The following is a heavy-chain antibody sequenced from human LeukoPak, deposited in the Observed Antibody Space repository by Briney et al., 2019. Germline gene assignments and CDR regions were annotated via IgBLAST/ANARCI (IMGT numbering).Heavy chain of an antibody. J-gene: IGHJ5*02. CDR1: GYTFTSYD. CDR3: ARGLFHDFWSGYYH. D-gene: IGHD3-3*01. CDR2: MNPNSGNT. V-gene: IGHV1-8*01. Sequence: ASVKVSCKASGYTFTSYDINWVRQATGQGLEWMGWMNPNSGNTGYAQKFQGRVTVTRNTSISTAYMELSSLRSEDTAVYYCARGLFHDFWSGYYHWGQGTLVTVSS.